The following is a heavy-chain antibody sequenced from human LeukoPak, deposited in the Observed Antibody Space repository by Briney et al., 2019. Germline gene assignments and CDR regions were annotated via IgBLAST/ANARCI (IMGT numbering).Heavy chain of an antibody. Sequence: GGSLRLSCAASGFTFSNYPMHWVRQAPGKGLEWVANIKQDGSEKYYVDSVKGRFTISRDNAKNSLCLQMNSLRAEDTAVYYCARGGPFGGYWGQGTLVTVSS. J-gene: IGHJ4*02. CDR2: IKQDGSEK. V-gene: IGHV3-7*03. CDR3: ARGGPFGGY. D-gene: IGHD3-10*01. CDR1: GFTFSNYP.